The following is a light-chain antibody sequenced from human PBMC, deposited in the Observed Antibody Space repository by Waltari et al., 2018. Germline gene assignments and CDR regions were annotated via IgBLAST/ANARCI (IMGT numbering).Light chain of an antibody. V-gene: IGKV4-1*01. CDR1: LSILHSSENKNQ. Sequence: DIVMTQSPDSLSVSLGERATINCKSSLSILHSSENKNQLGWYQQKSGQSPTLLIYGASTRESGVPDLFSGSGSETDVTLTISSVQTEDVAVYCCQQYYSTPVTFGPGPKVDIK. CDR2: GAS. CDR3: QQYYSTPVT. J-gene: IGKJ3*01.